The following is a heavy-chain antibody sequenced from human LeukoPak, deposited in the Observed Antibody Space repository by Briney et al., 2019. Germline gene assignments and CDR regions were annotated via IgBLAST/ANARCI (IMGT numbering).Heavy chain of an antibody. CDR2: INSSGST. J-gene: IGHJ6*03. CDR1: GDSISGYY. V-gene: IGHV4-4*07. CDR3: ARVGGTATTGYYYMDV. Sequence: PSETLSLTCNVSGDSISGYYWSWIRQPAGKGLECIGRINSSGSTNYNPSLKSRLTMSVDTSKNQFSLKLSSVTAADTAVYYCARVGGTATTGYYYMDVWGKGTTVTVSS. D-gene: IGHD1-1*01.